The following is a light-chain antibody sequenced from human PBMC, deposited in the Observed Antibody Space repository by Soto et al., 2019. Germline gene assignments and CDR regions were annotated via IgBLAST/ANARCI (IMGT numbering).Light chain of an antibody. CDR1: GADVGGYNY. Sequence: QSALTQPASVSGSPGQSLTISCTGTGADVGGYNYVSWYQKESGKAPKLMIYAVSDRPSGVSNRFSGSKSGNTASLTISGLRAEDEAEYYCSSYRSGTSLVFGGGTKLTVL. J-gene: IGLJ2*01. CDR3: SSYRSGTSLV. CDR2: AVS. V-gene: IGLV2-14*01.